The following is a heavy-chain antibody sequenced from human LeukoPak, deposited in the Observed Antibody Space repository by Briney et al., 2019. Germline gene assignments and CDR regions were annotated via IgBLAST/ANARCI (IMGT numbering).Heavy chain of an antibody. CDR3: ARDLEGDYYDSSGELLQGP. V-gene: IGHV3-48*04. CDR1: GFTFSSYS. D-gene: IGHD3-22*01. Sequence: PGGSLRLSCAASGFTFSSYSMNWVRQAPGKGLEWVSYISSSSSTIYYADSVKGRFTISRDNAKNSLYLQMNSLRAEDMAVYYCARDLEGDYYDSSGELLQGPWGQGTLVTVSS. J-gene: IGHJ5*02. CDR2: ISSSSSTI.